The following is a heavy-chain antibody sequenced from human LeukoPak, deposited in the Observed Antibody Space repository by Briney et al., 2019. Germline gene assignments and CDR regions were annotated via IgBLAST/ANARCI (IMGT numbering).Heavy chain of an antibody. Sequence: PGGSLRLSCAASGFTVSSNYMSWVRQAPGKGLEWVSAISGSGGSTYYADSVKGRFTISRDNSKNTLYLQMNSLRAEDTAVYYCAKDQGKYSSSSEHWGQGTLVTVSS. CDR2: ISGSGGST. D-gene: IGHD6-6*01. V-gene: IGHV3-23*01. J-gene: IGHJ4*02. CDR3: AKDQGKYSSSSEH. CDR1: GFTVSSNY.